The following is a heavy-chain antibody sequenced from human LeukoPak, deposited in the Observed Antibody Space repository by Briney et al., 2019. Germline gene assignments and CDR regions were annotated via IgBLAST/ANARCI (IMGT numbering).Heavy chain of an antibody. CDR1: GFTFNTFS. J-gene: IGHJ1*01. D-gene: IGHD3-10*01. CDR3: VRRGLIETEYLER. Sequence: GGSLRLSCAASGFTFNTFSMNWVRRAPGKGPEWVSYISSSGTTTYYADSVKGRFTISRDNAKNSLYLQMNSLRAEDTAVYYCVRRGLIETEYLERWGQGTLVIVSS. CDR2: ISSSGTTT. V-gene: IGHV3-48*04.